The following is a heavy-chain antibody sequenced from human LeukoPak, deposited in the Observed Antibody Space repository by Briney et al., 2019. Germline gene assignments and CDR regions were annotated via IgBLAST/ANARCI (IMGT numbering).Heavy chain of an antibody. CDR2: IIPILGIA. Sequence: ASVKVSCKASGGTFSSYAISWVRQAPGQGLEWMGRIIPILGIANYAQKFQGRVTITTDESTSTAYMELSSLRSEDTAVYYCAGCIVGATEYYYYMGVWGKGTTVTVSS. J-gene: IGHJ6*03. CDR1: GGTFSSYA. D-gene: IGHD1-26*01. CDR3: AGCIVGATEYYYYMGV. V-gene: IGHV1-69*04.